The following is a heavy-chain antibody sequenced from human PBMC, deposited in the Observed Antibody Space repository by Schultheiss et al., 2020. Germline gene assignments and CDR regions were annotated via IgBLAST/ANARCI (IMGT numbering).Heavy chain of an antibody. CDR3: ARGYLTANWFDP. CDR1: GGSFSGYY. V-gene: IGHV4-34*01. J-gene: IGHJ5*02. CDR2: INHSGST. D-gene: IGHD2/OR15-2a*01. Sequence: SQTLSLTCAVYGGSFSGYYWSWIRQPPGKGLEWIGEINHSGSTNYNPSLKSRVTISVDTSNNQFSLKLSSVTAADTAVYYCARGYLTANWFDPWGQGTLVTVSS.